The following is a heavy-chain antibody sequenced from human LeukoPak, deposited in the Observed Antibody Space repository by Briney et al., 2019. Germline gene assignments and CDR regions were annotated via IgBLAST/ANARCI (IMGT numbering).Heavy chain of an antibody. CDR2: ISTSGGST. J-gene: IGHJ4*02. CDR3: AKDLSGSYYPDVDY. Sequence: GGSLRLSCAASGFTVSSYVMSWVRQAPGKGLEWVSGISTSGGSTYYTDSVKGRFTISRDNSKNTLYLQMNSLRAEDTAVYYCAKDLSGSYYPDVDYWGQGTLVTVSS. V-gene: IGHV3-23*01. D-gene: IGHD1-26*01. CDR1: GFTVSSYV.